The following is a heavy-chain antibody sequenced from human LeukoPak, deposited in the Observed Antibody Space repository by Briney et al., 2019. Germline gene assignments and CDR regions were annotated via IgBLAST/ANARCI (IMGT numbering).Heavy chain of an antibody. Sequence: SGTLSLTCAVSGGSISSDNWWSWVRQPPGKGLEWIGEIYHSGSTNYNPSLQSRVTISVDTSKNQFSLKLSSVTAADTAMYYCARMNSYSSGWYDYWGQGTLVTVSS. CDR1: GGSISSDNW. CDR2: IYHSGST. CDR3: ARMNSYSSGWYDY. D-gene: IGHD6-19*01. V-gene: IGHV4-4*02. J-gene: IGHJ4*02.